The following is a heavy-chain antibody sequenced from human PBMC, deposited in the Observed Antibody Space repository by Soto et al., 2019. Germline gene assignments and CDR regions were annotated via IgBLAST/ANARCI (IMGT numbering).Heavy chain of an antibody. CDR3: AKDRDYSSSEEYFQH. V-gene: IGHV3-23*01. D-gene: IGHD6-6*01. CDR2: ISGSGGST. CDR1: GFTFSSYA. J-gene: IGHJ1*01. Sequence: EVQLLESGGGLVQPGGSLRLSCAASGFTFSSYAMSWVRQAPGKGLEWVSAISGSGGSTYYADSVKGRFTISRDNSKNTRYLQMNSLRAEDTAVYYCAKDRDYSSSEEYFQHWGQGTLVTVSS.